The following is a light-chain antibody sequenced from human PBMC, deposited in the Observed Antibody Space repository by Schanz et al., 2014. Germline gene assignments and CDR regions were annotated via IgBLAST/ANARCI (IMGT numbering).Light chain of an antibody. Sequence: DIVMTQSPDSLAVSLGERATINCRSSQSVLYSSNNKNYLAWYQQKPGQPPKLLIYWASTRESGVPDRFSGSGSGTDFTLTISSLRAEDVAVYYCQQYYTTPFTFGPGTKVEIK. J-gene: IGKJ3*01. V-gene: IGKV4-1*01. CDR2: WAS. CDR3: QQYYTTPFT. CDR1: QSVLYSSNNKNY.